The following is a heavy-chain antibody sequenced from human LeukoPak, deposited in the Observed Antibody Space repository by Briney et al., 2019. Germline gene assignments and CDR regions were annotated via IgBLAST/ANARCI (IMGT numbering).Heavy chain of an antibody. D-gene: IGHD3-10*01. CDR2: ISYDGSNK. CDR1: GFTFSSYG. Sequence: GRSLRLSCAASGFTFSSYGMHWVRHAPGKGLEWVAVISYDGSNKYYADSVKGRFTISRDNSKNTLYLQMNSLRAEDTAVYYCAKDRIRMVRGVIHYYYYGMDVWGKGTTVTVSS. J-gene: IGHJ6*04. CDR3: AKDRIRMVRGVIHYYYYGMDV. V-gene: IGHV3-30*18.